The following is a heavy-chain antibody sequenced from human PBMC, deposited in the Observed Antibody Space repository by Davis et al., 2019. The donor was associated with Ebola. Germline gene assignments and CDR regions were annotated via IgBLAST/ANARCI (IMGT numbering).Heavy chain of an antibody. J-gene: IGHJ6*02. CDR1: GFTFSSYS. Sequence: PGGSLRLSCAASGFTFSSYSMNWVRQAPGKGLEWVSSISSSSSTIYYADSVKGRFTISRDNAKNSLYLQMNSLRDEDTAVYYCARDVSDQGLYYYYGMDVWGQGTTVTVSS. D-gene: IGHD2-2*01. V-gene: IGHV3-48*02. CDR2: ISSSSSTI. CDR3: ARDVSDQGLYYYYGMDV.